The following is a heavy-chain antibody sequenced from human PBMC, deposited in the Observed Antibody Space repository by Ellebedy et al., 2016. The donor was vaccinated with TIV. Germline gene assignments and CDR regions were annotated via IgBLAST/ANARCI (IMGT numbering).Heavy chain of an antibody. Sequence: GESLKISCAASGFTFSSYAMSWVRQAPGKGLEWVSAISGSGGSTYYADSVKGRFTISRDNSKNTLYLQMNSLRAEDTAVYYCAKEGWPGVWFGELFYYYYGMDVWGQGTTVTVSS. CDR1: GFTFSSYA. V-gene: IGHV3-23*01. D-gene: IGHD3-10*01. J-gene: IGHJ6*02. CDR3: AKEGWPGVWFGELFYYYYGMDV. CDR2: ISGSGGST.